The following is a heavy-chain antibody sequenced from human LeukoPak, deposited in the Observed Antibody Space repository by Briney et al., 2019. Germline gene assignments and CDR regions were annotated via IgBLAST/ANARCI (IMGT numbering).Heavy chain of an antibody. V-gene: IGHV3-23*01. CDR2: ISHDGGST. CDR1: GFTFSSFA. J-gene: IGHJ4*02. Sequence: GGSLRLSCAASGFTFSSFAMSWVRQTPGKVLEWVSTISHDGGSTYFADSVKGRFTISRDNSKSTLYLQMNSLRAEDTALYFCAKDFSSGLFDYWGQGTLVAVSS. D-gene: IGHD6-19*01. CDR3: AKDFSSGLFDY.